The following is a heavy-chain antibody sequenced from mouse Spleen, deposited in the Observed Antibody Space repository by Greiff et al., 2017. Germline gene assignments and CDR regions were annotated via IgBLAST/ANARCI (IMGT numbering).Heavy chain of an antibody. J-gene: IGHJ4*01. Sequence: VQLQQPGAELVKPGASVKMSCKASGYTFTSYWITWVKQRPGQGLEWIGDIYPGSGSTNYNEKFKSKATLTVDTSSRTAYMQLSSLTSEDSAVYYCARVGYDYGAMDYWGQGTSVTVSS. V-gene: IGHV1-55*01. CDR3: ARVGYDYGAMDY. D-gene: IGHD3-1*01. CDR1: GYTFTSYW. CDR2: IYPGSGST.